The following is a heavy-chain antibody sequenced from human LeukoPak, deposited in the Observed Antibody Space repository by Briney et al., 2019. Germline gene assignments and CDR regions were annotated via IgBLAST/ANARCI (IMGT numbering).Heavy chain of an antibody. CDR3: ARGGAGATKDDTFDI. V-gene: IGHV3-23*01. Sequence: GGSLRLSCAASGFTFSSYAMSWVRQAPGKGLEWVSAISGSGGTTYYADSVQGRFTISRDNAKNSLYLQMISLRAEDTAVYYCARGGAGATKDDTFDIWGQGTMVTVSS. D-gene: IGHD1-1*01. J-gene: IGHJ3*02. CDR2: ISGSGGTT. CDR1: GFTFSSYA.